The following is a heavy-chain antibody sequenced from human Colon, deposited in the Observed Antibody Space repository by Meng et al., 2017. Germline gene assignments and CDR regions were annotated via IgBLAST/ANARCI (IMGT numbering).Heavy chain of an antibody. V-gene: IGHV3-23*01. Sequence: ESLKISCAASGSTFSSYAMGWVRQAPGKGLEWISSISLTGGQTFHADSVKGRFTLSRANSKTTLYLQMNSLRAEDTSEYYCAKHGGPWGQGTLVTVSS. CDR3: AKHGGP. D-gene: IGHD3-10*01. J-gene: IGHJ4*02. CDR2: ISLTGGQT. CDR1: GSTFSSYA.